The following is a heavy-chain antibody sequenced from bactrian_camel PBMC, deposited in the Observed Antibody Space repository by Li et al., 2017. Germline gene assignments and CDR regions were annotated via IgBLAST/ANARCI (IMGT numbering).Heavy chain of an antibody. Sequence: VQLVESGGGSVQTGGSLRLSCVVSGHSRGSNCVGWYRLPPGRAPAEREGIAAIRRSGGETWYAGSVKGRFTISKDNANNTVNLMMNSLKPEDTAMYYCAANFGPYCSGPYLARRANFEGQGTQVTVS. J-gene: IGHJ4*01. D-gene: IGHD2*01. CDR2: IRRSGGET. V-gene: IGHV3-3*01. CDR1: GHSRGSNC.